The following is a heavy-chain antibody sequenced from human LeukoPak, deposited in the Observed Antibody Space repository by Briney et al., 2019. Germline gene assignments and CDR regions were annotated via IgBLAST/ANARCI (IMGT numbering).Heavy chain of an antibody. V-gene: IGHV3-30*18. CDR3: AKSAYYGSSGYREFDY. Sequence: GGSLRLSCAASGFTFSSYGMHWVRQAPGKGLEWVAVISYDGSNKYYADSVKGRFTISRDNSKNTLYLQMNSLRAEDTAVYYCAKSAYYGSSGYREFDYWGQGTLVTVSS. J-gene: IGHJ4*02. CDR1: GFTFSSYG. D-gene: IGHD3-22*01. CDR2: ISYDGSNK.